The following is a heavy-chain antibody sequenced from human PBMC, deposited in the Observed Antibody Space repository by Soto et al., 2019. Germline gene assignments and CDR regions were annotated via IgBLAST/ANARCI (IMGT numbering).Heavy chain of an antibody. CDR1: GGSISSGGYY. J-gene: IGHJ5*02. CDR3: ARGGINWNWFDP. Sequence: PSETLSLTCTVSGGSISSGGYYWSWIRQHPGKGLEWIGYIYYSGSTYYNPSLKSRVTISVDTSKNQFSLKLSSVTAADTAVYYCARGGINWNWFDPWGQGTLVTVSS. CDR2: IYYSGST. V-gene: IGHV4-31*03. D-gene: IGHD1-20*01.